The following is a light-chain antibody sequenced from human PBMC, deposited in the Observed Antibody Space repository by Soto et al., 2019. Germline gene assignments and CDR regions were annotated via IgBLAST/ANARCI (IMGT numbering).Light chain of an antibody. V-gene: IGKV3-15*01. CDR2: GAS. CDR3: QQYNNWPPWT. Sequence: EIVMTQSPATLSVSPGERATLSCRASQSVSSNLAWYQQKPGHARRLLIYGASTRATGIPARFSGSGSGTEFTLTISSLQSEDFAVYDCQQYNNWPPWTFGQGTKVEIK. CDR1: QSVSSN. J-gene: IGKJ1*01.